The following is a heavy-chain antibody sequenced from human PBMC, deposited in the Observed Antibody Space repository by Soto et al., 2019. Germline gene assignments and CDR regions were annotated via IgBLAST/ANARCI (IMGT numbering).Heavy chain of an antibody. CDR1: GGSISSYY. J-gene: IGHJ4*02. D-gene: IGHD6-13*01. Sequence: SETLSLTCTVSGGSISSYYWSWIRQPPGKGLEWIGYIYYSGSTNYNPSLKSRVTISVDTSKNQFSLKLSSVTAADTAVYYCARQSYSSSWPFDYWGQGTLVTVSS. V-gene: IGHV4-59*08. CDR3: ARQSYSSSWPFDY. CDR2: IYYSGST.